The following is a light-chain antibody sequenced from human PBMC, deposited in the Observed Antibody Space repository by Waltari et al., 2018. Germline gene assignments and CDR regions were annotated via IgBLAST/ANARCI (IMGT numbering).Light chain of an antibody. CDR3: MQGTHWPWT. Sequence: DVVMTQSPLSLPVTLGQPASIPCRPSQSLVHSDGKTYLNWFHQRPGQSPRRLIYKVSNRDSGVPDRFSGSGSGTEFTLNINRVEAEDVGVYYCMQGTHWPWTFGQGTKVEIK. CDR2: KVS. CDR1: QSLVHSDGKTY. V-gene: IGKV2-30*02. J-gene: IGKJ1*01.